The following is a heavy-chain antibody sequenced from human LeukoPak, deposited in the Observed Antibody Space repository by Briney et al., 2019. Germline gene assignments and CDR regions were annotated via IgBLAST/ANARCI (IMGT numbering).Heavy chain of an antibody. CDR1: GFTFSSYS. D-gene: IGHD3-16*01. Sequence: GGSLRLSCAASGFTFSSYSMNWVRQAPGKGLEWVSSISSSSSYIYYADSVKGRFTISRDNAKNSLYPQMNSLRVEDTGVYYCAKDDAWGRFYHWGQGTLVTVSS. CDR2: ISSSSSYI. CDR3: AKDDAWGRFYH. J-gene: IGHJ1*01. V-gene: IGHV3-21*04.